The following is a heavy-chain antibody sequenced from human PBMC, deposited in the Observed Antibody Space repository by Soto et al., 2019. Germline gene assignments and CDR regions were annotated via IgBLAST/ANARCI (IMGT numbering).Heavy chain of an antibody. J-gene: IGHJ6*03. CDR2: LFYSGGT. D-gene: IGHD2-15*01. CDR1: GDSITGYY. V-gene: IGHV4-59*08. Sequence: QVLLQESGPGLVKPSETLSLTCSVSGDSITGYYFNWVRRPPGKGLEWIGYLFYSGGTKYNPSLESRVTMSADTSKSQVSLRLSPVTATDTAVYYWALGHCSGDRCSPPFYYMDVWGKGTTVTVSS. CDR3: ALGHCSGDRCSPPFYYMDV.